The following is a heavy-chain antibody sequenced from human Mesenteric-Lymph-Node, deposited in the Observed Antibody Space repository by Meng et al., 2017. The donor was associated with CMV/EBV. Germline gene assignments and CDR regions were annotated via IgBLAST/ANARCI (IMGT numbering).Heavy chain of an antibody. Sequence: SVKVSCKASGGTFSSYAISWVRQAPGQGLEWMGGIIPIFGTANYAQKFQGRVTITTDESTSTAYMELSSLRSEDTAVYYCARGALGYCSSTSCYYYWGQGTLVTVSS. CDR3: ARGALGYCSSTSCYYY. V-gene: IGHV1-69*05. CDR1: GGTFSSYA. CDR2: IIPIFGTA. J-gene: IGHJ4*02. D-gene: IGHD2-2*01.